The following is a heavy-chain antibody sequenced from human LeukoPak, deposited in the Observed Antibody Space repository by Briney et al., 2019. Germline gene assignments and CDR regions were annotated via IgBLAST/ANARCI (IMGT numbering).Heavy chain of an antibody. J-gene: IGHJ4*02. D-gene: IGHD3-10*01. V-gene: IGHV4-59*12. CDR2: IYYSGTT. Sequence: KTLETLSLTCTVSGGSISSYYWSWIRQPPGKGLEWIGYIYYSGTTYYNPSLKSRVTISVDTSKNQFSLKLSSVTAADTAVYYCARRTTYYYGSGSYDYFDYWGQGTLVTDSS. CDR1: GGSISSYY. CDR3: ARRTTYYYGSGSYDYFDY.